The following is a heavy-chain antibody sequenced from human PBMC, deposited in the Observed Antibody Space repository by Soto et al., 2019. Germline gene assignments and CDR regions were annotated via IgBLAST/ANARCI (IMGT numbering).Heavy chain of an antibody. V-gene: IGHV3-30-3*01. CDR2: ISYDGSNK. CDR3: ARSFVVEHGMDV. D-gene: IGHD2-2*01. Sequence: QVQLVESGGGVVQPGRSLRLSCAAYGFTFSSYAMHWVRQAPGKGLEWVAVISYDGSNKYYADSVKGRFTISRDNSKNTLYLQMNSLRAEDTAVYYCARSFVVEHGMDVWGQGTTVTVSS. CDR1: GFTFSSYA. J-gene: IGHJ6*02.